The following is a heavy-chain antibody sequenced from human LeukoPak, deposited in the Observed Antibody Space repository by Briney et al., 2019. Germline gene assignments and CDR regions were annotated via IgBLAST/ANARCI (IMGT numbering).Heavy chain of an antibody. CDR3: ARDPSYYYYYMDV. Sequence: SETLSLTCTVSGGSISSGDYYWSWIRQPPGKGLEWIGYIYYSGSTYYNPSLKSRVTISVDTSKNQFSLKLSSVTAADTAVYYCARDPSYYYYYMDVWGKGTTVTVSS. J-gene: IGHJ6*03. CDR2: IYYSGST. V-gene: IGHV4-30-4*08. CDR1: GGSISSGDYY.